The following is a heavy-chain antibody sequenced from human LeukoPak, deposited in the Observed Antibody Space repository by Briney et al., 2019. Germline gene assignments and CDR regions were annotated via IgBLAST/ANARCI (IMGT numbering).Heavy chain of an antibody. CDR1: GYTFTSYA. CDR2: INTNTGNP. D-gene: IGHD3-22*01. Sequence: ASVKVSCKASGYTFTSYAMNWVRQAPGQGLEWMGGINTNTGNPTYAQGFTGRFVFSLDTSVSTAYLQISSLKSEDTAVYYCARALATYYYDSSGYFDFDYWGQGTLVTVSS. J-gene: IGHJ4*02. V-gene: IGHV7-4-1*02. CDR3: ARALATYYYDSSGYFDFDY.